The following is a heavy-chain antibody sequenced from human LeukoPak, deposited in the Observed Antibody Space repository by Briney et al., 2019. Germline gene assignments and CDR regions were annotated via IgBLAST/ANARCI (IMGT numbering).Heavy chain of an antibody. D-gene: IGHD5-18*01. Sequence: GGSLRLSCAASGFTFSSYSMNWVRQAPGKGLEWVSYISSSGNTIDYADSVKGRFTISRDNAKKSLYLQMVSLRAEDTAVYYCARLRGYSYGYGDYWGQGTLVTVSS. J-gene: IGHJ4*02. CDR1: GFTFSSYS. CDR2: ISSSGNTI. V-gene: IGHV3-48*04. CDR3: ARLRGYSYGYGDY.